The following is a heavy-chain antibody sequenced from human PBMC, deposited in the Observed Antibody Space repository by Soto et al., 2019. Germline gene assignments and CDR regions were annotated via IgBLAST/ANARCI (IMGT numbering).Heavy chain of an antibody. CDR2: ISAYNGNT. V-gene: IGHV1-18*04. CDR3: ARRKSPSSSWYDHYRMDV. J-gene: IGHJ6*02. D-gene: IGHD6-13*01. CDR1: GYTFTSYG. Sequence: GASVKVSCKASGYTFTSYGISWVRQAPGQGLEWMGWISAYNGNTNYAQKLQGRVAMTTDTSTSTADMELRSLRSDDTAVYYCARRKSPSSSWYDHYRMDVWGQGTTVTVS.